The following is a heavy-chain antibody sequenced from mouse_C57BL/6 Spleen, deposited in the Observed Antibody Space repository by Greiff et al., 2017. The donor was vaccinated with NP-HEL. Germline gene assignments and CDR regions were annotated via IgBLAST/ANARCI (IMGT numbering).Heavy chain of an antibody. J-gene: IGHJ4*01. CDR2: ISYDGSN. V-gene: IGHV3-6*01. Sequence: EVKLQESGPGLVKPSQSLSLTCSVTGYSITSGYYWNWIRQFPGNKLEWMGYISYDGSNNYNPSLKNRISITRDTSKNQFFLKLNSVTTEDTATYYCANYDEGRGYAMDYWGQGTSVTVSS. CDR1: GYSITSGYY. D-gene: IGHD2-4*01. CDR3: ANYDEGRGYAMDY.